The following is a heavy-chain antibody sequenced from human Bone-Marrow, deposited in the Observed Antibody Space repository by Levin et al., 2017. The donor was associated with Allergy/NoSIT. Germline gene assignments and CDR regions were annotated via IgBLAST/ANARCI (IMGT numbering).Heavy chain of an antibody. CDR2: ISYNGDDV. Sequence: GGSLRLSCRASGFSIENYAMHWVRLAPGKGLEWVSGISYNGDDVAFGDSVRGRFTISRDNAKNSLFLQMNGLRVDDTALYFCARGYYHDRGSWNSWGQGTLVTVSS. CDR3: ARGYYHDRGSWNS. D-gene: IGHD3-10*02. V-gene: IGHV3-9*01. CDR1: GFSIENYA. J-gene: IGHJ5*02.